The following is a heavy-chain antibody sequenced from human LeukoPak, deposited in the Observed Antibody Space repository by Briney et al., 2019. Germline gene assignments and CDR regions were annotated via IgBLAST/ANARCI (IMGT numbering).Heavy chain of an antibody. J-gene: IGHJ4*02. CDR2: IYYIGST. V-gene: IGHV4-61*01. Sequence: SETLSLTCTVSGDSVSRSSYYWTWLRQPPGKGLEWIGYIYYIGSTNYNPSLRSRLTMSVDTSKNQFSLRLSSVIAADTAVYYCARYYDSTGSFDYWGQGTLVTVSS. D-gene: IGHD3-22*01. CDR3: ARYYDSTGSFDY. CDR1: GDSVSRSSYY.